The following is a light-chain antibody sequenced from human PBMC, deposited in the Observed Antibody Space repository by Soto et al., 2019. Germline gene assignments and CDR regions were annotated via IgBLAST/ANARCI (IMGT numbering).Light chain of an antibody. CDR1: SSDVGGSNY. V-gene: IGLV2-14*01. CDR2: DGR. Sequence: QSALTQPASVSGSPGQSITISCTGTSSDVGGSNYVSWYQQHPGKAPNLMVYDGRTRPSGVSYRFSGSKSGTTPSLTISGVEAEDEADYYFSSYTSSSLYVFGAGTKLTVL. J-gene: IGLJ1*01. CDR3: SSYTSSSLYV.